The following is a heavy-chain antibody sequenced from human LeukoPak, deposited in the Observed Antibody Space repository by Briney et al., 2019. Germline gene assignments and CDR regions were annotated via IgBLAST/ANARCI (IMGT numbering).Heavy chain of an antibody. D-gene: IGHD3-10*01. CDR3: ARAPPIRYYYGSGSGFDY. CDR1: GGPISSGGYY. Sequence: SETLSLTCTVSGGPISSGGYYWSWIRQHPGKGLEWIVYIYYSGSTYYNPSLKSRVTISVDTSKNQFSLKLSSVTAADTAVYYCARAPPIRYYYGSGSGFDYWGQGTLVTVSS. J-gene: IGHJ4*02. V-gene: IGHV4-31*03. CDR2: IYYSGST.